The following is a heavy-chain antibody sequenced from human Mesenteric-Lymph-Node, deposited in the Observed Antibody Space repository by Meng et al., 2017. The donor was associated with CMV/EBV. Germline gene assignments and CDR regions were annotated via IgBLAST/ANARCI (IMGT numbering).Heavy chain of an antibody. CDR3: ARENWGKFDI. J-gene: IGHJ4*02. V-gene: IGHV3-7*01. CDR1: GFDFSVYW. Sequence: GGSLRLSCVASGFDFSVYWMTWVRQAPGKGLEWLANIRQSGSGNYYVDSVRGRFTVSRDNAKNSLYLEMNSLRSEDTAMYYCARENWGKFDIWGQGVLVTVSS. D-gene: IGHD7-27*01. CDR2: IRQSGSGN.